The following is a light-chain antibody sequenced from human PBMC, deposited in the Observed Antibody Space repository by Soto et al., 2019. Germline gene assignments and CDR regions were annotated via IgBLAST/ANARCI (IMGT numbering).Light chain of an antibody. CDR3: QHYYYSQWT. J-gene: IGKJ1*01. Sequence: DIQMTQSPSTLSASVGDRVTITCRASQSISSWLAWYQQKPGKAPKLLIYDASSLESGVPSRFSGSGSGTEFTLTISSLQPDDFATYYCQHYYYSQWTFGQGTRVEIK. CDR1: QSISSW. V-gene: IGKV1-5*01. CDR2: DAS.